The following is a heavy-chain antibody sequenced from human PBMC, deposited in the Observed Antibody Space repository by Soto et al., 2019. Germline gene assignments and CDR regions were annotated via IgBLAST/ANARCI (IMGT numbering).Heavy chain of an antibody. J-gene: IGHJ6*02. CDR2: INSVASYV. V-gene: IGHV3-21*01. CDR3: TRDRSSFMRGRIRGPYGGLDV. Sequence: QLVESGGGLVKPGGSLRVSCAASRFAFSSYSMHWVRQAPMKGLEWVASINSVASYVYYADSVEGRFTISRDNAMNSVYLHLNSMRAEETAVYYCTRDRSSFMRGRIRGPYGGLDVWGQGTTVLVS. D-gene: IGHD3-10*01. CDR1: RFAFSSYS.